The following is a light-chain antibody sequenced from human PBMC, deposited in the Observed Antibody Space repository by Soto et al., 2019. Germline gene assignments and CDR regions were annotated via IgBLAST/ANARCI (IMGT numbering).Light chain of an antibody. Sequence: AIPLTQSPSSLSASVGARVTITCRASQGISSALAWYQQKPGKAPKLLIYDASSLESGVPSRFSGSGSGTDFTLTISSLQPEDFATYYGQQFNSYPTFGQGTRLEIK. V-gene: IGKV1-13*02. CDR1: QGISSA. CDR2: DAS. J-gene: IGKJ5*01. CDR3: QQFNSYPT.